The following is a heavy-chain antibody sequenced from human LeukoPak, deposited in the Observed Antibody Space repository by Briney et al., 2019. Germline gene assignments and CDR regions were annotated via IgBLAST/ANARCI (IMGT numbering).Heavy chain of an antibody. CDR2: ISFDGVKT. CDR3: AKFLVRRSAAYGMDV. Sequence: GGSLRLSCAASGFTFSSYGMHWVRQAPGKGLEWVALISFDGVKTDYADSVKGRFTISRDSSQNTLYLQMNSLRAEDTAVYYCAKFLVRRSAAYGMDVWGQGTTVTVSS. D-gene: IGHD1-26*01. CDR1: GFTFSSYG. V-gene: IGHV3-30*18. J-gene: IGHJ6*02.